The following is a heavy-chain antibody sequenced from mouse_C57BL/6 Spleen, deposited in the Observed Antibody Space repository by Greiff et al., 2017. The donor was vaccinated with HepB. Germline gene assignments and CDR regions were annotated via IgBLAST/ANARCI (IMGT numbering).Heavy chain of an antibody. V-gene: IGHV1-76*01. Sequence: VQLQQSGAELVRPGASVKLSCKASGYTFTDYYINWVKQRPGQGLEWIARIYPGSGNTYYNEKFKGKATLTAEKSSSTAYMQLSSLTSEDSAVYFCARSTPYSPYYYAMDYWGQGTSVTVSS. CDR1: GYTFTDYY. CDR3: ARSTPYSPYYYAMDY. J-gene: IGHJ4*01. CDR2: IYPGSGNT. D-gene: IGHD2-10*01.